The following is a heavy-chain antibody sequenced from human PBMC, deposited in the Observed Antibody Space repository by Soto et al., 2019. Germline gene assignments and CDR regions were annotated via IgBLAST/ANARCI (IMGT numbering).Heavy chain of an antibody. Sequence: QVTLKESGPVLVNPTETLTLTCTVSGFSLSNARMGVSWIRQPPGKALEWLAHIFSNDEKSYSTSLKSRLTISKDTSKSQVVLTMTNMDPVDTATYYCARINNWNDGGYYYGMDVWGQGTTVTVSS. CDR3: ARINNWNDGGYYYGMDV. V-gene: IGHV2-26*01. CDR1: GFSLSNARMG. J-gene: IGHJ6*02. CDR2: IFSNDEK. D-gene: IGHD1-1*01.